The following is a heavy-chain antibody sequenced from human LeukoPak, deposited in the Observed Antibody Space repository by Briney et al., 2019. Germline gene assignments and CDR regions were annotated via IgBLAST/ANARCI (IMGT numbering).Heavy chain of an antibody. D-gene: IGHD3-10*01. CDR3: ARDSGTTGEVKFDP. V-gene: IGHV4-4*07. Sequence: SETLSLTCTVSGGSINSYWSWIRQPAGKGLEWIGRISGSGTTTYNPALQSRLSISIDTSKNQFSLKLMSVTAADTAVCYCARDSGTTGEVKFDPWGQGTLVTVSS. J-gene: IGHJ5*02. CDR1: GGSINSY. CDR2: ISGSGTT.